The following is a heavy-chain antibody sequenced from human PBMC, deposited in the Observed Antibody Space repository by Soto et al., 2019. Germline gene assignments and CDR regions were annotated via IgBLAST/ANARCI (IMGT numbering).Heavy chain of an antibody. CDR1: GGSISSGDYY. CDR2: IYYSGST. D-gene: IGHD4-4*01. Sequence: LSLTCTVSGGSISSGDYYWSWIRQPPGKGLEWIGYIYYSGSTYYNPSLKSRVTISVDTSKNQFSLKLSSVTAADTAVYYCARDRVTGWFDPWGQGTLVTVSS. CDR3: ARDRVTGWFDP. V-gene: IGHV4-30-4*01. J-gene: IGHJ5*02.